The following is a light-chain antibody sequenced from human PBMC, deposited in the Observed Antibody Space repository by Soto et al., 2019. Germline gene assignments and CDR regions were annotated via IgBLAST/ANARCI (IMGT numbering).Light chain of an antibody. V-gene: IGKV3-15*01. CDR2: SVS. J-gene: IGKJ1*01. Sequence: EIVLTQSPGTLSLSPGERVTLSCRASQSVSSNLAWYQQRPGQAPRLLIYSVSSRDTDIPARFSGGGSGTEFTLTINSLQTEELGVYYCQQYNVWPQTFGQGTKVDIK. CDR1: QSVSSN. CDR3: QQYNVWPQT.